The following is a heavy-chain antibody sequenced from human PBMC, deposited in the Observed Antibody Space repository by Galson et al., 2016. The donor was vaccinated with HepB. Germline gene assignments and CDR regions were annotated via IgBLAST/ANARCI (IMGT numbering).Heavy chain of an antibody. CDR3: ARDGIPFGGSGSYNPHANPEHYFDY. J-gene: IGHJ4*02. D-gene: IGHD3-10*01. V-gene: IGHV1-46*01. CDR2: INPSGGST. Sequence: SVKVSCKASGYTFTSYYMHWVRQAPGQGLEWMGIINPSGGSTSYAQKFQGRVTMIRDTSTSTVYMGLSSLRSEDTAVYYCARDGIPFGGSGSYNPHANPEHYFDYWGQGTLVTVSS. CDR1: GYTFTSYY.